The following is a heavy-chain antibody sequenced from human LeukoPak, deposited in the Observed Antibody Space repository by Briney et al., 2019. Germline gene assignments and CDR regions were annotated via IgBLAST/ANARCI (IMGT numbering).Heavy chain of an antibody. V-gene: IGHV3-48*03. CDR3: AGFTYYYDSSGYYVDY. CDR1: GFTFSSYE. D-gene: IGHD3-22*01. CDR2: ISSSGSTI. J-gene: IGHJ4*02. Sequence: PGGSLRLSCAASGFTFSSYEMNWVRQAPGKGLEWVSYISSSGSTIYYADSVKGRFTISRDNAKNSLYLQMNSLRAEDTAVYYCAGFTYYYDSSGYYVDYWGQGTLVTVSS.